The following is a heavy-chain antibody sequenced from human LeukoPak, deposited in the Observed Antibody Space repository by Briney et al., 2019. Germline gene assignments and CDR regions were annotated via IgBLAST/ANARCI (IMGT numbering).Heavy chain of an antibody. Sequence: ASVKVSCKASVYTFTGYYMHWVRQAPGQGLEWMGWINPNSGGTNYAQKFQGRVTMTRDTSISTAYMELSRLRSDDTAVYYCARAKSYCSSTSCQHLDPWGQGTLVTVSS. CDR1: VYTFTGYY. CDR3: ARAKSYCSSTSCQHLDP. D-gene: IGHD2-2*01. J-gene: IGHJ5*02. V-gene: IGHV1-2*02. CDR2: INPNSGGT.